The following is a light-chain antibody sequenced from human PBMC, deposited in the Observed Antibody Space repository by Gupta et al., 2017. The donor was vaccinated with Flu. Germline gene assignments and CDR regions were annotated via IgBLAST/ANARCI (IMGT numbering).Light chain of an antibody. CDR1: SSNIGAGYA. CDR2: GNS. Sequence: QSVLTQPPSVSGAPGQRVTISCTGSSSNIGAGYAVHCYQPLPGTAPKFLIYGNSNRPSGVPDRFSGSKSGTSASLAITGLQAEDEADYYCQSYDSSLSGYVFGTGTKVTVL. J-gene: IGLJ1*01. V-gene: IGLV1-40*01. CDR3: QSYDSSLSGYV.